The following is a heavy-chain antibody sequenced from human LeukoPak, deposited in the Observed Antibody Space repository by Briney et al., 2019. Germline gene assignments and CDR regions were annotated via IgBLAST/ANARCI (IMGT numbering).Heavy chain of an antibody. Sequence: NPGGSLRLSCAASGFTFSSYDMTWVRQAPGKGLEWISYISSTSTDIYYVDSVKGRFTISRDNAKNSLYLQMNSLRAEDTSIYYCARRGPFFDYWGQGILVTVSS. CDR3: ARRGPFFDY. J-gene: IGHJ4*02. V-gene: IGHV3-21*05. D-gene: IGHD3-10*01. CDR1: GFTFSSYD. CDR2: ISSTSTDI.